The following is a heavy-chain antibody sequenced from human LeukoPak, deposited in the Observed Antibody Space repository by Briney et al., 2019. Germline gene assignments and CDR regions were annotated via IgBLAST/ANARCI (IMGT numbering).Heavy chain of an antibody. J-gene: IGHJ4*02. CDR3: AKDIAGNGELYDY. V-gene: IGHV3-9*02. Sequence: SLRLSCAPSGLTSADYAMHWVREAPGKGLKCVSGISWNSGSIGYADSVKGRFTISRDNAKNSLYLQMNSLRAEDTALYYCAKDIAGNGELYDYWGQGTLVTVSS. CDR1: GLTSADYA. CDR2: ISWNSGSI. D-gene: IGHD3-10*01.